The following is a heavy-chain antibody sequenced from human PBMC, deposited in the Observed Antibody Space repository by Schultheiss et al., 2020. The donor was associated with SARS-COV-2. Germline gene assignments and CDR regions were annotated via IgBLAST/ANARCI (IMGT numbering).Heavy chain of an antibody. V-gene: IGHV4-59*05. CDR3: ARTLGDGHWYFDL. Sequence: SQTLSLTCTVSGGSISSYYWSWIRQPPGKGLEWIGSIYYSGSTYYNPSLKSRVTISVDTSKNQFSLKLSSVTAADTAVYYCARTLGDGHWYFDLWGRGTLVTVSS. D-gene: IGHD3-10*01. CDR2: IYYSGST. J-gene: IGHJ2*01. CDR1: GGSISSYY.